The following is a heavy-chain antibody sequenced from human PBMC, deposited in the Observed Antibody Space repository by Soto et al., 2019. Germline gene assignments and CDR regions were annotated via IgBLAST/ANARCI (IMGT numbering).Heavy chain of an antibody. D-gene: IGHD5-12*01. V-gene: IGHV3-30-3*01. CDR3: ARDARDGYNLYFDY. CDR1: GFTFTSYA. Sequence: QVQLVESGGGVVQPGRSLRLSCAASGFTFTSYAMHWVRQAPGKGLEWVAVISDDGSNKYYADSVKGRLTISRDNSKNTLYLQMNSLRAEDRAVYYCARDARDGYNLYFDYWGQGTLVTVSS. J-gene: IGHJ4*02. CDR2: ISDDGSNK.